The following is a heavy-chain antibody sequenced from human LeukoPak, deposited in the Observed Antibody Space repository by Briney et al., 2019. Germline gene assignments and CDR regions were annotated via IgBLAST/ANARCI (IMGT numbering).Heavy chain of an antibody. J-gene: IGHJ5*02. CDR3: AKARYNSGWYGLDP. D-gene: IGHD6-19*01. V-gene: IGHV3-23*01. CDR2: ISGSGTST. CDR1: GFTFSSYA. Sequence: GGSLRLSCAASGFTFSSYAMSWVRQAPGKGLEWVSGISGSGTSTYYADSAKGRFTISRDNSKNTLYLQMDSLRAEDTAVYYCAKARYNSGWYGLDPWGQGTLVAVSS.